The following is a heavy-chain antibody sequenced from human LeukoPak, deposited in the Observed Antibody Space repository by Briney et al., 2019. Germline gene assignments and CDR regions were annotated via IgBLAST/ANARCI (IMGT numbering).Heavy chain of an antibody. D-gene: IGHD1-26*01. CDR3: ARGGSYLSAFDI. CDR1: GFTFSSYA. Sequence: HPGGSLRLSCAASGFTFSSYAMSWVRQAPGKGLEWVSAISGRDDSTYYADSVKGRFTFSRDNSKNTLYLQMNSLRAEDTAVYYCARGGSYLSAFDIWGQGTMVTVSS. J-gene: IGHJ3*02. V-gene: IGHV3-23*01. CDR2: ISGRDDST.